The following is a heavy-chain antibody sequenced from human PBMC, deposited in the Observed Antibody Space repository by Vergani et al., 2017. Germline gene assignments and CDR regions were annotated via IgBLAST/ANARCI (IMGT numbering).Heavy chain of an antibody. D-gene: IGHD3-22*01. J-gene: IGHJ3*02. CDR2: ISYDGSNK. CDR3: ARDPAVIGTYDSSGYFAFDI. V-gene: IGHV3-30*01. CDR1: GFTFSSYE. Sequence: VQLVESGGGLVQPGGSLRLSCAASGFTFSSYEMNWVRQAPGKGLEWVAVISYDGSNKYYADSVKGRFTISRDNSKNTLYLQMNSLRAEDTAVYYCARDPAVIGTYDSSGYFAFDIWGQGTMVTVSS.